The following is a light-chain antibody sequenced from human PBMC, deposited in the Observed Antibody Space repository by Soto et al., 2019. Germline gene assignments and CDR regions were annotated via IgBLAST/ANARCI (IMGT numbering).Light chain of an antibody. CDR3: QQYGDSLLT. CDR2: HAS. J-gene: IGKJ4*01. V-gene: IGKV3-20*01. Sequence: ENVLTQSPGTLSLSPGERATLSCRASQSISNSYLAWYQQKPGQTPSLLIYHASNRATGIPDSFSSSGSGTDFTLTISRLEPEDFAVYYCQQYGDSLLTFGGGTKVEIK. CDR1: QSISNSY.